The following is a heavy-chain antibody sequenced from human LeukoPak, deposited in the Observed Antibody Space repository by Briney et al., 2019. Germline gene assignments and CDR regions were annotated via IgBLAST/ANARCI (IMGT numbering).Heavy chain of an antibody. Sequence: PGGSLRLSCAASGFTLSRFWVSWVRQAPGKGLEGVANINQDGSEKHYVDSVKGRFTISRDNAKNSLYLQMNSLRAEDTAVYYCARPMVRGVIVFSFDYWGQGTLVTVSS. CDR2: INQDGSEK. D-gene: IGHD3-10*01. J-gene: IGHJ4*02. V-gene: IGHV3-7*01. CDR1: GFTLSRFW. CDR3: ARPMVRGVIVFSFDY.